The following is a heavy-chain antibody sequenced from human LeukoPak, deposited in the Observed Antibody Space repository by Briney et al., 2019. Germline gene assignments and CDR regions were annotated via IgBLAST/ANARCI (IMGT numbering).Heavy chain of an antibody. CDR2: INHSGST. J-gene: IGHJ3*02. D-gene: IGHD3-16*01. V-gene: IGHV4-34*01. CDR1: GFTFGDYT. Sequence: PGGSLRLSCTASGFTFGDYTMTWFRQPPGKGLEWIGEINHSGSTNYNPSLKSRVTISVDTSKNQFSLKLSSVTAADTAVYYCARYLRSLEYYDYVWGTNDAFDIWGQGTMVTVSS. CDR3: ARYLRSLEYYDYVWGTNDAFDI.